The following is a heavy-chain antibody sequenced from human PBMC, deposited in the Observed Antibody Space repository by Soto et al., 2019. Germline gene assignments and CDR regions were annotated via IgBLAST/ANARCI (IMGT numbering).Heavy chain of an antibody. CDR1: GGSISSYY. CDR2: IYYSGST. V-gene: IGHV4-59*01. Sequence: SETLSLTCTVSGGSISSYYWSWIRQPPGKGLEWIGYIYYSGSTNYNPSLKSRVTISVDTSKNQFSLKLSSVTAADTAVYYCARGPYGDYPFWYFDYWGQGTLVTVSS. CDR3: ARGPYGDYPFWYFDY. J-gene: IGHJ4*02. D-gene: IGHD4-17*01.